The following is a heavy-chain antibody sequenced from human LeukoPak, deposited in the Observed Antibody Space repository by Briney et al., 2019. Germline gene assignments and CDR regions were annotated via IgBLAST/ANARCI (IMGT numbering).Heavy chain of an antibody. CDR1: GFTFRNYA. Sequence: PGGSLRLSCVASGFTFRNYAMLGVRQAPGKGLEGVAVISYDGTNNHYADSVKGRFTISRDNTKNTLYQQMNSLRAEDTAVYYCARGNSRWSTPSSSYYYRMDVWGQGTTVAVSS. J-gene: IGHJ6*02. CDR3: ARGNSRWSTPSSSYYYRMDV. V-gene: IGHV3-30-3*01. CDR2: ISYDGTNN. D-gene: IGHD4-23*01.